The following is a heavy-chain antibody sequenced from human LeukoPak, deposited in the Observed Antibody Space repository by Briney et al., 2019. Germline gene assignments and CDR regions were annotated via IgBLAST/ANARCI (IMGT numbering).Heavy chain of an antibody. CDR1: GFTFRSYE. CDR2: ISSSGSTI. Sequence: GGSLRLSCAASGFTFRSYEMNWVRQAPGKGLEWVSYISSSGSTIYYADSVKGRFTISKENAKNSLYLQMNSLRVEDTAVYYCARDDAMGATIDYWGQGTLVTVSS. D-gene: IGHD1-26*01. J-gene: IGHJ4*02. CDR3: ARDDAMGATIDY. V-gene: IGHV3-48*03.